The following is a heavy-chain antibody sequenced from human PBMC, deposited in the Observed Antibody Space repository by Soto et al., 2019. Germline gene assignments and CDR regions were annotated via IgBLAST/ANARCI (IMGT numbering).Heavy chain of an antibody. D-gene: IGHD2-21*02. CDR3: ARDIVVVTAIRTLNWFDT. J-gene: IGHJ5*02. CDR1: GYTFTGYY. Sequence: ASVKVSCKASGYTFTGYYMHWVRQAPGQGLEWMGWINPNSGGTNYAQKFQGRVTMTRDTSISTAYMELSRLRSDDTAVYYCARDIVVVTAIRTLNWFDTWGQGTLVTVSS. CDR2: INPNSGGT. V-gene: IGHV1-2*02.